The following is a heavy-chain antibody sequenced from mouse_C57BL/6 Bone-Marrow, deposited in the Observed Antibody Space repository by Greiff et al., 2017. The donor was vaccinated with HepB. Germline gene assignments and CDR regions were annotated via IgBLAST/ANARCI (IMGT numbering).Heavy chain of an antibody. Sequence: QVQLQQPGAELVKPGASVKMSCKASGYTFTSYWITWVKQRPGQGLEWIGDIYPGSGSTNYNEKFKSKATLTVDTSSSTAYMQLSSLTSEDSAVYYCARSGYYGSRGAYWGQGTLVTVSA. CDR3: ARSGYYGSRGAY. D-gene: IGHD1-1*01. CDR2: IYPGSGST. CDR1: GYTFTSYW. V-gene: IGHV1-55*01. J-gene: IGHJ3*01.